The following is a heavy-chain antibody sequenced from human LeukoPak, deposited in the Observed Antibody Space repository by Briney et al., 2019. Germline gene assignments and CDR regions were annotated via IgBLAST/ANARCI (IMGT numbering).Heavy chain of an antibody. CDR3: AVTIVVVPAASTYYFDY. CDR2: IYHSGST. CDR1: GYSISSGYY. Sequence: PSETLFLTCTVSGYSISSGYYWGWIRQPPGKGLEWIGSIYHSGSTYYNPSLKSRVTISVDTSKNQFSLKLSSVTAADTAVYYCAVTIVVVPAASTYYFDYWGQGTLVTVSS. J-gene: IGHJ4*02. V-gene: IGHV4-38-2*02. D-gene: IGHD2-2*01.